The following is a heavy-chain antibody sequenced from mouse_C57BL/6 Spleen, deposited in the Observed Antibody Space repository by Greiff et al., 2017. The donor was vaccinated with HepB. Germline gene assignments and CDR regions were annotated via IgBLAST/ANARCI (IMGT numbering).Heavy chain of an antibody. V-gene: IGHV5-6*01. J-gene: IGHJ1*03. CDR1: GFTFSSYG. Sequence: EVQGVESGGDLVKPGGSLKLSCAASGFTFSSYGMSWVRQTPDKRLEWVATISSGGSYTYYPDSVKGRFTISRDNAKNTLYLQMSSLKSEDTAMYYCARHENSNTGYFDVWGTGTTVTVSS. CDR3: ARHENSNTGYFDV. CDR2: ISSGGSYT. D-gene: IGHD2-5*01.